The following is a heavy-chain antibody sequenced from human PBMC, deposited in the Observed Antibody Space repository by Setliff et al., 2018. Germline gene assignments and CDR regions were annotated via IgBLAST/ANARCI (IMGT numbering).Heavy chain of an antibody. Sequence: SETLSLTCSVSGASITSGGFYWTWIRQPAGKGLEWIGHISPSGSTNYNPSLKSRVTISVDTSKNQFSLKLSSVTAADTAVYYCARHRRGSSWQDYYYYYYMDVWGKGTTVTVSS. CDR2: ISPSGST. V-gene: IGHV4-61*09. D-gene: IGHD6-13*01. CDR1: GASITSGGFY. J-gene: IGHJ6*03. CDR3: ARHRRGSSWQDYYYYYYMDV.